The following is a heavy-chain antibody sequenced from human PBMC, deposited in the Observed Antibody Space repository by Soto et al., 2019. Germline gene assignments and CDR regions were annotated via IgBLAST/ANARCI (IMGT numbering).Heavy chain of an antibody. Sequence: SETLSLTCSVSGGSVSSASHYWSWIRQPPGKGLEWIGYIYYSGSTNYNPSLKSRVTISIDTSKNQFSLKLSSVTAADTAVYYCARELNWSADYWGQGTLVTVYS. D-gene: IGHD1-1*01. CDR3: ARELNWSADY. CDR1: GGSVSSASHY. J-gene: IGHJ4*02. V-gene: IGHV4-61*01. CDR2: IYYSGST.